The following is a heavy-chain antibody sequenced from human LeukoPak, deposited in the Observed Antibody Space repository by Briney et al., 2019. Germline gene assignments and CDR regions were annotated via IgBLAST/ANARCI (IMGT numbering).Heavy chain of an antibody. J-gene: IGHJ6*03. CDR2: IYYSWNT. CDR3: AREGGSSWYSRDFYYIDV. V-gene: IGHV4-34*01. D-gene: IGHD6-13*01. Sequence: SETLSLTCAVYGGTFSGYYWSWIRQPPGKGPEWIGTIYYSWNTHYNPSLKSRVTISVATSKNQFSLKLSSVTAADTAVYYCAREGGSSWYSRDFYYIDVWGKGTTVTVSS. CDR1: GGTFSGYY.